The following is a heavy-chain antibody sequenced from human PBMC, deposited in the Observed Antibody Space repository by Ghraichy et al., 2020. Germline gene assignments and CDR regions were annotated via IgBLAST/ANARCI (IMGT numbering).Heavy chain of an antibody. Sequence: GGSLRLSCAASGFTFSNAWMCWVRQAPGKGLEWVGRIKSKTDGGTTDYAAPVKGRFTISRDDSKNTLYLQMNSLKTEDTAVYYCTTFGHGDYDFAFDYWGQGTLVTVSS. V-gene: IGHV3-15*01. D-gene: IGHD4-17*01. CDR2: IKSKTDGGTT. CDR3: TTFGHGDYDFAFDY. CDR1: GFTFSNAW. J-gene: IGHJ4*02.